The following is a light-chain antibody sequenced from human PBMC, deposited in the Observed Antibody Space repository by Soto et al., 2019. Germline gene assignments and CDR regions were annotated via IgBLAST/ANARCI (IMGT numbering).Light chain of an antibody. CDR1: SSDIGSYDH. V-gene: IGLV2-14*03. J-gene: IGLJ1*01. CDR2: AVS. Sequence: QSALTQPASVSGSPGQSITISCSGTSSDIGSYDHVAWYQQFPGKSPKLIIYAVSDRPSGVSDHFSGSKSGISASLTISGLQTEDEADYYCISYTDRQSYLFGTGTKVNVL. CDR3: ISYTDRQSYL.